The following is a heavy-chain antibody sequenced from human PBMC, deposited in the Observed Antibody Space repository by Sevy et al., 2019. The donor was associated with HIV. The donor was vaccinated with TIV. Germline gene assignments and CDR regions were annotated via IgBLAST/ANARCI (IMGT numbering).Heavy chain of an antibody. Sequence: GGSLRLSCAASGFTFSSYSMNWVRQAPGKGLEWVSYITGSSSTIYYADSVKGRFTISRDNPKNSLFLQMNSLRDEDTAVYYYARCGEPGLLYFDYWGQGTLVTVSS. CDR1: GFTFSSYS. J-gene: IGHJ4*02. CDR3: ARCGEPGLLYFDY. D-gene: IGHD3-10*01. V-gene: IGHV3-48*02. CDR2: ITGSSSTI.